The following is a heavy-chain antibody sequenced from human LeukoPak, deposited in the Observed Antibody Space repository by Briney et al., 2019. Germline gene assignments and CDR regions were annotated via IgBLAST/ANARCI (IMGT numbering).Heavy chain of an antibody. Sequence: SVKVSCKASGGTFSSYAISWVRQAPGQGLEWMGGIIPIFGTANYAQKFQGRVTITADESTSTAYMELSSLRSEDTAVYYCARDARGAAAADDAFDIWGQGTMVTVSS. CDR3: ARDARGAAAADDAFDI. V-gene: IGHV1-69*13. CDR1: GGTFSSYA. J-gene: IGHJ3*02. CDR2: IIPIFGTA. D-gene: IGHD6-13*01.